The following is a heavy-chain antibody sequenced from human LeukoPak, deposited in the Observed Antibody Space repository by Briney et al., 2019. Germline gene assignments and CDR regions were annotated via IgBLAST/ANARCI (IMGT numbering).Heavy chain of an antibody. Sequence: PSGTLSLTCTVSGGSISSGGYYWSWIRQHPGKGLEWIGYIYYSGSTYYNPSLKSRVTISVDTSKNQFSLKLSSVTAADTAVYYCARNRDGYNEIFDYWGQGTLVTVSS. CDR1: GGSISSGGYY. J-gene: IGHJ4*02. D-gene: IGHD5-24*01. CDR3: ARNRDGYNEIFDY. V-gene: IGHV4-31*03. CDR2: IYYSGST.